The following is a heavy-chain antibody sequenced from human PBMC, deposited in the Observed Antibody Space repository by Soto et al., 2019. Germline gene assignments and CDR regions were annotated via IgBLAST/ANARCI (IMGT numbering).Heavy chain of an antibody. D-gene: IGHD1-26*01. CDR3: ARGLRGGATALNAFDI. CDR1: GFTFSSYG. CDR2: IWYDGSNK. Sequence: PAGSLRLSCAASGFTFSSYGMHWVRQAPGKGLEWVAVIWYDGSNKYYADSVKGRFTISRDNSKNTLYLQMNSLRAEDTAVYYCARGLRGGATALNAFDIWGQGTMVTVSS. J-gene: IGHJ3*02. V-gene: IGHV3-33*01.